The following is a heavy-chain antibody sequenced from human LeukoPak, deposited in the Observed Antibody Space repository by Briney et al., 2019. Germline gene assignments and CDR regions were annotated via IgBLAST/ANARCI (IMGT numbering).Heavy chain of an antibody. CDR1: GFTFSSYS. D-gene: IGHD3-22*01. Sequence: GGSLRLSCAASGFTFSSYSMNWVRQAPGKGLEWVSYISSSSSTIYYADSVKGRFTISRDNSKNTLYLQMNSLRAEDTAVYYCAPIVAQVDYWGQGTLVTVSS. J-gene: IGHJ4*02. CDR2: ISSSSSTI. V-gene: IGHV3-48*01. CDR3: APIVAQVDY.